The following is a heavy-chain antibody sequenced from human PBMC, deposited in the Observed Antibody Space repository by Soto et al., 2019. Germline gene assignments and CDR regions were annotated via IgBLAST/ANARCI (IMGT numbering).Heavy chain of an antibody. J-gene: IGHJ6*03. CDR3: ARDWGYGDPYYYYYMDV. Sequence: GGSLRLSCAASGFTVSSNYMSWVRQAPGKGLEWVSVIYSGGSTYYADSVKGRFTISRDNSKNTLYLQMNSLRAEDTAVYYCARDWGYGDPYYYYYMDVWGKGTTVTVSS. D-gene: IGHD4-17*01. V-gene: IGHV3-66*01. CDR2: IYSGGST. CDR1: GFTVSSNY.